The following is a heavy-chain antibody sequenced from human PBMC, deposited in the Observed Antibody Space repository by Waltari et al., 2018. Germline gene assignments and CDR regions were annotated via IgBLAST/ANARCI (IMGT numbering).Heavy chain of an antibody. D-gene: IGHD2-15*01. J-gene: IGHJ4*02. CDR3: ARGDLVVPTRFDQ. CDR2: IYYSGST. Sequence: QVQLQESGPGLVQPSQTLSLTCTVSGGSISSGPYYWNWIRQHPGKGLQWIGYIYYSGSTHYNPFIRSRLSIYIDTSKNQFSLKMTSVTAADTAVYYCARGDLVVPTRFDQWGQGSLVTVSS. CDR1: GGSISSGPYY. V-gene: IGHV4-31*03.